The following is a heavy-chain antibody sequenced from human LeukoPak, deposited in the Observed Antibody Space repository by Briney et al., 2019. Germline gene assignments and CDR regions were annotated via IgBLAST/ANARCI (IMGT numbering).Heavy chain of an antibody. V-gene: IGHV3-9*01. Sequence: GGSLRVSCAASGFTFDGYAMHWVRQAPGKGLEWVSGISWDSGSIGYADSVKGRFTISRDNAKNSLYLQMNSLRAEDTALYYCAKGMREELRGVADHFDYWGQGTLVTVSS. J-gene: IGHJ4*02. CDR1: GFTFDGYA. CDR3: AKGMREELRGVADHFDY. CDR2: ISWDSGSI. D-gene: IGHD3-10*01.